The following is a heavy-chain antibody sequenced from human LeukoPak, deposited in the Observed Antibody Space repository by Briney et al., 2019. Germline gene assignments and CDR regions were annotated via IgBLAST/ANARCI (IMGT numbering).Heavy chain of an antibody. J-gene: IGHJ4*02. Sequence: PGGSLRLSCAGSGFSFSTCAMNWVRQAPGKGLEWVSLISATSSDINYAESVRGRFTITRDNAKNSLFLQMDSLRVEDTAIYYCAKGLFSAFDKYLDSWGQGTLVTVSP. CDR1: GFSFSTCA. CDR3: AKGLFSAFDKYLDS. D-gene: IGHD5-12*01. CDR2: ISATSSDI. V-gene: IGHV3-21*04.